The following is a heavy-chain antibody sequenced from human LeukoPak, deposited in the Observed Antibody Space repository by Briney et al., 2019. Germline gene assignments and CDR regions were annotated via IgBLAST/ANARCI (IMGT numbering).Heavy chain of an antibody. J-gene: IGHJ4*02. Sequence: GSLRLSCAASGFTVSSNYMSWVRQAPGKGLEWVANIKQDGSEKYYVDSVKGRFTISRDNAKNSLYLQMNSLRAEDTAVYYCANLPAYYYDTSGYYFDYWGQGTLVTVS. CDR1: GFTVSSNY. CDR3: ANLPAYYYDTSGYYFDY. V-gene: IGHV3-7*03. D-gene: IGHD3-22*01. CDR2: IKQDGSEK.